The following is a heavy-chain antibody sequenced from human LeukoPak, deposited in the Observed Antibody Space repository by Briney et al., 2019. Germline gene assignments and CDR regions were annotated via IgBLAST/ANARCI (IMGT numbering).Heavy chain of an antibody. Sequence: PGGSLRLSCAASGFTFSTSGMNWVRQAPGKGLEWVAYISSRSESKYYAASVKGRFTISRDNAHSSLYLQMNSLRDDDTAVYYCARVWQLGVWGQGTAVTVSS. D-gene: IGHD3-10*01. CDR1: GFTFSTSG. CDR3: ARVWQLGV. CDR2: ISSRSESK. J-gene: IGHJ6*02. V-gene: IGHV3-48*02.